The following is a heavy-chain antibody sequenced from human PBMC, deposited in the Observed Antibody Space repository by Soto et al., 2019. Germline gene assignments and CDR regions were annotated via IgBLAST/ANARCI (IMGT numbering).Heavy chain of an antibody. CDR1: GFTFSSYA. CDR3: AKVFYYYDSSGYYYFDY. J-gene: IGHJ4*02. Sequence: GESLKISCAASGFTFSSYAVSWVRQAPGKGPEWISSISGSGSTIYYADSVKGRFTISRDNSKNTLYLQMSSLRAEDTAVYYCAKVFYYYDSSGYYYFDYWGQGTLVTVSS. V-gene: IGHV3-23*01. CDR2: ISGSGSTI. D-gene: IGHD3-22*01.